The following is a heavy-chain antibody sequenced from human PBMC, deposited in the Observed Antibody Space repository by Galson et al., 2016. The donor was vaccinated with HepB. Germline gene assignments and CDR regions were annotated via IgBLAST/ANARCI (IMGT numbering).Heavy chain of an antibody. V-gene: IGHV4-39*02. CDR3: ARTFVDIYGRRYFDY. J-gene: IGHJ4*02. CDR2: ISYSGNT. CDR1: SDSFTGSSYY. D-gene: IGHD5-18*01. Sequence: SETLSLTCTVSSDSFTGSSYYWAWIHQPPGKGLEWIGSISYSGNTYYNPSLKSRVTMSVDTSRKHFSLKLISVTAADTAVFYCARTFVDIYGRRYFDYWGQGTLVSVS.